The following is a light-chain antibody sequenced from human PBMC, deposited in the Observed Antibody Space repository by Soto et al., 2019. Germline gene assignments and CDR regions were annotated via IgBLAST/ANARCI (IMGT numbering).Light chain of an antibody. J-gene: IGKJ1*01. Sequence: EIVMTQSPATLSVSPGERATLSCRASQSVSSSYLAWYQHTPGQAPRLLIYGASSRATGIPDRFSGSGSGTDFTLTISRLEPEDFAVYCCQQYGSSPTWTFGQGTKVDIK. CDR2: GAS. CDR1: QSVSSSY. CDR3: QQYGSSPTWT. V-gene: IGKV3-20*01.